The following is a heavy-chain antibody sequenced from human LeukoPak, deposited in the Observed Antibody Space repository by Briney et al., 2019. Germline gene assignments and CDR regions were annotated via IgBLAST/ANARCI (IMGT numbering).Heavy chain of an antibody. V-gene: IGHV1-2*02. J-gene: IGHJ3*02. CDR1: GYTFTSYY. CDR2: INPKSGGT. Sequence: ASVKVSCKASGYTFTSYYMHWVRQAPGQGLEWMGWINPKSGGTHCAQKFQGRVTMTRDLSMTTAYVELSSLKSDDTAVYYCARELQAGDYGWGSFLDAFDIWGQGTMVAVSP. CDR3: ARELQAGDYGWGSFLDAFDI. D-gene: IGHD3-16*01.